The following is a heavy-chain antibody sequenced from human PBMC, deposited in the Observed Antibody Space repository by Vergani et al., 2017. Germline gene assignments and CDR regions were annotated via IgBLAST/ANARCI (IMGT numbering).Heavy chain of an antibody. V-gene: IGHV3-33*03. CDR2: IWYDGSKE. D-gene: IGHD3-10*01. Sequence: QVQLEESGGGVVQPGRSLRLSCAGSGFTLSSHAMHWVRQAPGKGLEWVAFIWYDGSKEYYADSVKGRFTISRDNAKNSLYLQMNSLRAEDTALYYCARSGSYIYYFDYWGQGTLVTVSS. J-gene: IGHJ4*02. CDR3: ARSGSYIYYFDY. CDR1: GFTLSSHA.